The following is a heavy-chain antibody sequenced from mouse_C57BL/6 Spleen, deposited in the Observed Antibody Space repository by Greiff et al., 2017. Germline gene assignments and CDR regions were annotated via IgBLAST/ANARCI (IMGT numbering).Heavy chain of an antibody. Sequence: QVQLKQSGAELVRPGTSVKVSCKASGYAFTNYLIEWVKQRPGQGLEWIGVINPGSGGTNYNEKFKGKATLTADKSSSTAYMQLSSLTSADSAVYFCARSGYGSSYYAMDYWGQGTSVTVSS. CDR2: INPGSGGT. CDR3: ARSGYGSSYYAMDY. D-gene: IGHD1-1*01. CDR1: GYAFTNYL. J-gene: IGHJ4*01. V-gene: IGHV1-54*01.